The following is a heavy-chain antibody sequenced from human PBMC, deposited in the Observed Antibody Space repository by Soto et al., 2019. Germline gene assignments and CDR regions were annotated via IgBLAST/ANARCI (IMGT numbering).Heavy chain of an antibody. D-gene: IGHD3-9*01. CDR3: ARSITFDWLFFDN. Sequence: PSGTLSLTCDVSGDSISTSSYYWGWIRQPPGKGLEWIASIYYSGATYYNPSLQSRVTISVDTSNNRFSLTLSSLTAADTAVYYCARSITFDWLFFDNWGQGSLVTRLL. CDR2: IYYSGAT. V-gene: IGHV4-39*02. J-gene: IGHJ4*02. CDR1: GDSISTSSYY.